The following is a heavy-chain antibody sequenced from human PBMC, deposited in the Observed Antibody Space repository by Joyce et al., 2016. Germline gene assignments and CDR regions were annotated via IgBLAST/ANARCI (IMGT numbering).Heavy chain of an antibody. CDR3: TREEDIARVKMNDFHGMDV. CDR1: GFTFSGYS. J-gene: IGHJ6*02. CDR2: SSTRGTISGSI. Sequence: EVQLAECGGGLVQPGGSLRLSCLAFGFTFSGYSMKWVRQATGNGLEWVSRSSTRGTISGSIDYADSEKDRFTIARYNAQNSVFLQMSSLRTEDVAGYYCTREEDIARVKMNDFHGMDVWGQGTTVTVSS. D-gene: IGHD5-18*01. V-gene: IGHV3-48*04.